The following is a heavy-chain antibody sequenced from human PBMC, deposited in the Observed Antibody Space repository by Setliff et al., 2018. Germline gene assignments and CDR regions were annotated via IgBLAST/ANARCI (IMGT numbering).Heavy chain of an antibody. Sequence: ASVNVSCKVSGYTLTELSMHWVRQAPGKGLEWMGGFDPEDGETIYAQKFQGRVTMTEDTSTDTAYMELSSLRSEDTAVYYCATTPQNSGSYEVTFDYWGQGTLVTVSS. CDR3: ATTPQNSGSYEVTFDY. CDR1: GYTLTELS. J-gene: IGHJ4*02. D-gene: IGHD1-26*01. CDR2: FDPEDGET. V-gene: IGHV1-24*01.